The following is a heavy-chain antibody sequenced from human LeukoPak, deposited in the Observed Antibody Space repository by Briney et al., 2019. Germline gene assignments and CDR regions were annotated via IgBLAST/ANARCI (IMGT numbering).Heavy chain of an antibody. CDR1: GFTFSSYA. Sequence: PGGSLRLSCSASGFTFSSYAMHWVRQAPGKGLEYVSGISSNGGSTYYADSVKGRFTISRDNSKNTLYLQMSSLRAEDTAVYCCVKGTATVWGPMSDWGQGTLVTVSS. D-gene: IGHD5-18*01. CDR2: ISSNGGST. V-gene: IGHV3-64D*06. J-gene: IGHJ4*02. CDR3: VKGTATVWGPMSD.